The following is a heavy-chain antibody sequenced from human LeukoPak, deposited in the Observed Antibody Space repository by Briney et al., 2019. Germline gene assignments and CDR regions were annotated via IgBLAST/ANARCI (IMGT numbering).Heavy chain of an antibody. CDR1: GYTFTRYD. CDR2: MNPNSGNT. CDR3: ARAFCSGGTCSSDP. D-gene: IGHD2-15*01. J-gene: IGHJ5*02. Sequence: ASVTVSCKASGYTFTRYDINWVRQAPGQGLEWMGWMNPNSGNTGYAQKFQGRVTMTRNTSISTAYMELSSLRSEDTAVYYCARAFCSGGTCSSDPWGQGTLVTVSS. V-gene: IGHV1-8*01.